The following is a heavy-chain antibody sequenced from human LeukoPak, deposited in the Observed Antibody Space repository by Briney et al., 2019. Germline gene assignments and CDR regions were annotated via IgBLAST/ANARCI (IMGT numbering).Heavy chain of an antibody. D-gene: IGHD3-3*01. V-gene: IGHV1-2*02. CDR1: GYTFTGYY. J-gene: IGHJ5*02. Sequence: ASVKVSCTASGYTFTGYYMHWVRQAPGQGLEWMGWINPNSGGTNYAQKFQGRVTMTRDTSISTACMELSRLRSDDTAVYYCARDFSRRGFDPWGQGTLVTVSS. CDR3: ARDFSRRGFDP. CDR2: INPNSGGT.